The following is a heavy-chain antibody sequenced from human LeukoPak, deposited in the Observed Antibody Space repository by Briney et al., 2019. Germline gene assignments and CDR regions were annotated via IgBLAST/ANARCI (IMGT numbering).Heavy chain of an antibody. J-gene: IGHJ4*02. CDR1: GGSFSGYY. D-gene: IGHD5-18*01. Sequence: SETLSLTCAVYGGSFSGYYWSWIRQPPGKGLEWIGEINHSGSTNYNPSLKSRVTISVDTSKNQFSLKLSSVTAADTAVYYCARGAVRSYGSSYWGQGTLVTVSS. V-gene: IGHV4-34*01. CDR2: INHSGST. CDR3: ARGAVRSYGSSY.